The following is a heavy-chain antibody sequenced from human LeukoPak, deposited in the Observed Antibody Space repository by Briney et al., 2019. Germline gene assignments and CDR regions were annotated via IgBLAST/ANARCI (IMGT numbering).Heavy chain of an antibody. J-gene: IGHJ4*02. Sequence: SETLSLTCTVSGGAVSSSDYYWSWIRQSPGKGLEWVGFFSYNAHSDYNPSLKSRVTISIDTSRNQFSLRLTSVTAADTAIYYCARVSVAGTGPDYWGQGILVTVSS. D-gene: IGHD6-19*01. CDR1: GGAVSSSDYY. V-gene: IGHV4-61*08. CDR2: FSYNAHS. CDR3: ARVSVAGTGPDY.